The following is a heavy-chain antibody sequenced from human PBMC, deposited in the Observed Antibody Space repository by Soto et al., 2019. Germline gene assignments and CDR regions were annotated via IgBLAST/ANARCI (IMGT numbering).Heavy chain of an antibody. V-gene: IGHV4-34*01. D-gene: IGHD2-2*01. Sequence: SETLSLTCAVYGGSFSGYYWSWIRQPPGKGLEWIGEINHSGSTNYNPSLKSRVTISVDTSKNQFSLKLSSVTAADTAVYYCARTGDCSSTSCEGMDVWGQGTTVTVSS. J-gene: IGHJ6*02. CDR1: GGSFSGYY. CDR2: INHSGST. CDR3: ARTGDCSSTSCEGMDV.